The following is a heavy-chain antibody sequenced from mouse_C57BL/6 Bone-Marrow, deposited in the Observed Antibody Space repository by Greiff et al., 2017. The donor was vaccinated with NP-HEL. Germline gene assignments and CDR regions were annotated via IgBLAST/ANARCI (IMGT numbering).Heavy chain of an antibody. D-gene: IGHD1-1*01. CDR1: GYTFTSYG. V-gene: IGHV1-81*01. J-gene: IGHJ2*01. Sequence: QVQLKQSGAELARPGASVKLSCKASGYTFTSYGISWVKQRTGQGLEWIGEIYPRSGNTYYNEKFKGKATLTADKSSSTAYMELRSLTAEDSAVYFCRFITTVVAYYFDYGGQGTTLTVSS. CDR2: IYPRSGNT. CDR3: RFITTVVAYYFDY.